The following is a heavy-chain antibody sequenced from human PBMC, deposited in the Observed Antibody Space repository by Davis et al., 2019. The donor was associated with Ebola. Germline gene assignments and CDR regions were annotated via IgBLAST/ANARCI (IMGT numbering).Heavy chain of an antibody. Sequence: GGSLRLSCAASAFTFSTYDMNWVRQAPGKGLEWVSAISGSGGNTYYADSVKGRFTISSDNSKKTMYLQMNSLRGEDTAVYYCARSGLSFGVVKYHYGMDAWGKGTTVTVSS. J-gene: IGHJ6*04. CDR3: ARSGLSFGVVKYHYGMDA. CDR2: ISGSGGNT. V-gene: IGHV3-23*01. CDR1: AFTFSTYD. D-gene: IGHD3-3*01.